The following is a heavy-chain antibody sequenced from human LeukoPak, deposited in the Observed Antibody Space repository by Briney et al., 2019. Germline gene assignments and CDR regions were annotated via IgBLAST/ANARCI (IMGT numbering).Heavy chain of an antibody. V-gene: IGHV4-38-2*02. CDR1: GYSISSGYY. CDR3: SNHYYDSSGYYRGAFDI. Sequence: PSETLSLTCTVSGYSISSGYYWGWIRQPPGKGLEWIGSIYHSGSTYYNPSLKSRVTISVDTSKNQFSLKLSSVTAADTAVYYCSNHYYDSSGYYRGAFDIWGQGTMVTVSS. J-gene: IGHJ3*02. D-gene: IGHD3-22*01. CDR2: IYHSGST.